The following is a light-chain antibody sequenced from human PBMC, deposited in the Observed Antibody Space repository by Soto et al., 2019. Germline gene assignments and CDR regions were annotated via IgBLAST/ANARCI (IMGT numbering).Light chain of an antibody. CDR2: GAS. CDR1: QSVSSSY. Sequence: EIVLTQSPGTLSLSPGERATLSCRASQSVSSSYLAWYQQKPGQAPRLLIYGASSRATSIPDRFSGSGSGTDVTLTISRLEPEDFAVYYCQQYGSSPLTFGQGTKLEIK. CDR3: QQYGSSPLT. J-gene: IGKJ2*01. V-gene: IGKV3-20*01.